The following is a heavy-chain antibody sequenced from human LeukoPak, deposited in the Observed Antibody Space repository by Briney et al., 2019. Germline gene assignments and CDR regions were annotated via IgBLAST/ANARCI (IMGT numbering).Heavy chain of an antibody. J-gene: IGHJ6*03. V-gene: IGHV4-38-2*02. Sequence: SETLSLTCTVSGYSISSGYYWGWIRQPPGKGLEWIGSIYHSGSANYNPSLKSRVTISVDTSKNQFSLKLSSVTAADMAVYYCARVRSGPHRTNYYYMDVWGKGTTVTVSS. D-gene: IGHD3-3*01. CDR1: GYSISSGYY. CDR2: IYHSGSA. CDR3: ARVRSGPHRTNYYYMDV.